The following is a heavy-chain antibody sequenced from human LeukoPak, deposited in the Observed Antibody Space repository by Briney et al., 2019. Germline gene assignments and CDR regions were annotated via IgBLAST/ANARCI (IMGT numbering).Heavy chain of an antibody. CDR1: GGSISSYY. CDR3: ARVRYSSGWYFDY. CDR2: ISDIGSI. V-gene: IGHV4-59*12. D-gene: IGHD6-19*01. J-gene: IGHJ4*02. Sequence: SETLSLTCTVSGGSISSYYWSWIRQPPGKGLEWIAYISDIGSINYNPSLKSRVTISLDTSKNQFSLKLSSVTAADTAVYYCARVRYSSGWYFDYWGQGTLVTVSS.